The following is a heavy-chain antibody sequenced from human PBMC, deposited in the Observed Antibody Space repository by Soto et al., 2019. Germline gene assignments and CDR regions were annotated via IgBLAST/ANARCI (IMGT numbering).Heavy chain of an antibody. CDR3: ARMTQLDTSMVVDY. J-gene: IGHJ4*02. CDR1: GYTFSSYG. D-gene: IGHD5-18*01. CDR2: TRAYSADA. V-gene: IGHV1-18*01. Sequence: ASVKVSCKASGYTFSSYGMNWVRQAPGQGLEWMGWTRAYSADANYAQMFQGRVSMTTDTSTSTAYLELRSLKSDDTAVYFCARMTQLDTSMVVDYWGQGTLVTVSS.